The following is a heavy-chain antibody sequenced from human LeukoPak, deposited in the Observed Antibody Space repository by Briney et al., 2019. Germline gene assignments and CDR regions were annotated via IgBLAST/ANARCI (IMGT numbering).Heavy chain of an antibody. CDR1: GFTFSSYW. V-gene: IGHV3-7*01. CDR2: INQDGSEK. Sequence: GGSLRLPCAASGFTFSSYWMSWVRQAPGKGLKWVANINQDGSEKYCVDSLKGRFTISRDNAENSLYLQMNSLRAEDTGVYYCARDGHYTIYELRFDYWGQGALVTVSS. J-gene: IGHJ4*02. CDR3: ARDGHYTIYELRFDY. D-gene: IGHD5/OR15-5a*01.